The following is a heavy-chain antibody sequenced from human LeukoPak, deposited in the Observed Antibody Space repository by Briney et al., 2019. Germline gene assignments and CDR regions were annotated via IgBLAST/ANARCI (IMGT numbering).Heavy chain of an antibody. V-gene: IGHV3-21*01. J-gene: IGHJ4*02. D-gene: IGHD3-3*01. CDR2: ISSSSSYI. Sequence: GGPLRLSCAASGFTFSSYSMNWVRQAPGKGLEWVSSISSSSSYIYYADSVKGRFTISRDNSKNTLYLQMNSLRAEDTAVYYCARVGIRFLEWFYFDYWGQGTLVTVSS. CDR1: GFTFSSYS. CDR3: ARVGIRFLEWFYFDY.